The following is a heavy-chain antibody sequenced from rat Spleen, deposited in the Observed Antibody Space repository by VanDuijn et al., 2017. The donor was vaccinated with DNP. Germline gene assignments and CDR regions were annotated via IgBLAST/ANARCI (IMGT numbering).Heavy chain of an antibody. D-gene: IGHD1-6*01. V-gene: IGHV5-31*01. CDR2: ITSSGGST. Sequence: EVQLVESGGDLVQPGRSLKLSCVASGFTFNNYWMTWIRQVPGKGLEWVASITSSGGSTYYPDSVKGRFTISRDNAKNTLYLQMNSLRSEDTATYYCARDRIKAYWGQGTLVTVSS. J-gene: IGHJ3*01. CDR3: ARDRIKAY. CDR1: GFTFNNYW.